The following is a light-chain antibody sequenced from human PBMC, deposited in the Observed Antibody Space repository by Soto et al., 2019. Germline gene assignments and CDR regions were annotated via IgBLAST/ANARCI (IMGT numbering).Light chain of an antibody. CDR2: AAS. V-gene: IGKV1-39*01. J-gene: IGKJ2*01. CDR3: QQSYSIPYT. Sequence: DIQMTQSPSSLSASVGDRVTITCRASQSISSYLNWYQQRPGKAPKLLIYAASNLQSGVPSRFSGSASGPDFTLTISSLQPEDFATYYCQQSYSIPYTFGQGTKLEIK. CDR1: QSISSY.